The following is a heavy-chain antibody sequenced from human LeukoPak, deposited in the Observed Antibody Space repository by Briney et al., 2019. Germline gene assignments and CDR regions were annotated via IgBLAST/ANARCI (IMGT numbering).Heavy chain of an antibody. CDR1: GFTVSSNY. Sequence: GGSLRLSCAASGFTVSSNYMSWVRQAPGKGLEWVSVIYSGGSTYYADSVKGRFTISRDNSKNTLYLQMNSLRAEDTAVYYCAREPGRSYYDSSGYYYDYWGQGTLVTVSS. V-gene: IGHV3-53*01. J-gene: IGHJ4*02. D-gene: IGHD3-22*01. CDR3: AREPGRSYYDSSGYYYDY. CDR2: IYSGGST.